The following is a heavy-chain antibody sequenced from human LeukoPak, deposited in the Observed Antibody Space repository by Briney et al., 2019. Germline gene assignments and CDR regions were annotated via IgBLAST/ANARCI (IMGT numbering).Heavy chain of an antibody. CDR2: IYYSGST. Sequence: SETLSLTCTVSGGSISSSSYHWGWIRQPPGKGLEWIGSIYYSGSTYYNPSLKSRVTISVDTSKNQFSLKLSSVTAADTAVYYRARDGIFGVVNYYFDYWGQGTLVTVSS. D-gene: IGHD3-3*01. CDR3: ARDGIFGVVNYYFDY. V-gene: IGHV4-39*02. CDR1: GGSISSSSYH. J-gene: IGHJ4*02.